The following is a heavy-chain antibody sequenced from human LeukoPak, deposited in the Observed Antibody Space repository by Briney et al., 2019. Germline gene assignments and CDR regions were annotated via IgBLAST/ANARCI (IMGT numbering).Heavy chain of an antibody. V-gene: IGHV1-8*03. Sequence: ASVKVSCTASGYTFTSYDINWVRQATGQGLEWMGWMNPNSGDTGYAQKFQGRVTITRNTSISTAYMELGSLRSEDTAVYYCARVVLRSGGRFDPWGQGTLVTVSS. CDR2: MNPNSGDT. D-gene: IGHD3-3*01. CDR1: GYTFTSYD. J-gene: IGHJ5*02. CDR3: ARVVLRSGGRFDP.